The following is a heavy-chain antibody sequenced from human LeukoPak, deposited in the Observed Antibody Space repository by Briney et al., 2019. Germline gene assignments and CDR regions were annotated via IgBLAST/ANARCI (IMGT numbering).Heavy chain of an antibody. Sequence: GGSLRLSCAASGFTFSSYWMSWVRQAPGKGLEWVANIKQDGSEKYYVDSVKGRFTISRDNAKNSLYLRMNSLRAEDTAVYYCARDQVVGIFDYWGQGTLVTVSS. J-gene: IGHJ4*02. V-gene: IGHV3-7*01. CDR1: GFTFSSYW. CDR2: IKQDGSEK. CDR3: ARDQVVGIFDY. D-gene: IGHD2-21*01.